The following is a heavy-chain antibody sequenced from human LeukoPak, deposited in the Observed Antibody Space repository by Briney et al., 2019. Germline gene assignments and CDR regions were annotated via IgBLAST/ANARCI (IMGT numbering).Heavy chain of an antibody. CDR3: AKGGSQYASSWFDH. V-gene: IGHV3-30*18. Sequence: GGSLRLACAASGFTFSSYGMQWVRHAPGMGPEWVSVISHDGTVRHYADSVKGRFTISRDSSTNRLYLQMDSLRTEDTAVYYCAKGGSQYASSWFDHWGQGTLVTVSS. J-gene: IGHJ5*02. CDR2: ISHDGTVR. CDR1: GFTFSSYG. D-gene: IGHD2-2*01.